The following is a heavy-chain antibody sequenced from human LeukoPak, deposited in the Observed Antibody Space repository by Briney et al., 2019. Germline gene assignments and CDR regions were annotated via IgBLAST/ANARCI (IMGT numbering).Heavy chain of an antibody. CDR3: ARDGDYAYYFDY. J-gene: IGHJ4*02. CDR1: GGTFSSYA. Sequence: SVKVSCKASGGTFSSYAISWVRQAPGQGLEWMGGIIPIFGTANYAQKFQGRVTITADESTSTAYMELSSLRSEDTAVYYCARDGDYAYYFDYWGQGTLVTVSS. V-gene: IGHV1-69*13. CDR2: IIPIFGTA. D-gene: IGHD4-17*01.